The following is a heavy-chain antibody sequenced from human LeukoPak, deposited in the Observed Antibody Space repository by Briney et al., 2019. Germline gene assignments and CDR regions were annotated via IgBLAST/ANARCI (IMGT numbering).Heavy chain of an antibody. CDR2: IYHSGST. CDR3: AREGSSGNRYYFDY. Sequence: PSETLSLTCAVSGGSISSGGYSWSWIRQPPGKGLEWIGYIYHSGSTYYNPSLKSRVTIPVDTSKNQFSLKLSSVTAADTAVYYCAREGSSGNRYYFDYWGQGTLVTVSS. V-gene: IGHV4-30-2*01. CDR1: GGSISSGGYS. D-gene: IGHD3-22*01. J-gene: IGHJ4*02.